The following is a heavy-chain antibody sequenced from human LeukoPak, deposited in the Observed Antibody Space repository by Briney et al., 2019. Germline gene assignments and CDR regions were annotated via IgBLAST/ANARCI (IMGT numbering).Heavy chain of an antibody. D-gene: IGHD4-11*01. CDR2: INHSGST. CDR3: ARGQKLFQSYSNRQKGLYYYYYGMDV. CDR1: GGSFSGYY. J-gene: IGHJ6*02. Sequence: NPSETLSLTCTVYGGSFSGYYWSWIRQPPGKGLEWIGEINHSGSTNYNPSLKSRVTISVDTSKNQFSLKLSSVTAADTAVYYCARGQKLFQSYSNRQKGLYYYYYGMDVWGQGTTVTVSS. V-gene: IGHV4-34*01.